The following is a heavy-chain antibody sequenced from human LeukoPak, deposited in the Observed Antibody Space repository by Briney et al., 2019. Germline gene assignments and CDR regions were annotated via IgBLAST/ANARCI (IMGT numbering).Heavy chain of an antibody. D-gene: IGHD3-16*02. CDR2: IYYSGST. Sequence: SETLSLTCTVSGGSISSGDYYWSWIRQPPGKGLEWIGYIYYSGSTYYNPSLKSRVTISVDTSKNQFSLKLSSVTAADTAVYYCARVRLGELSPIDYWGQGTLVTVSS. J-gene: IGHJ4*02. CDR3: ARVRLGELSPIDY. V-gene: IGHV4-30-4*01. CDR1: GGSISSGDYY.